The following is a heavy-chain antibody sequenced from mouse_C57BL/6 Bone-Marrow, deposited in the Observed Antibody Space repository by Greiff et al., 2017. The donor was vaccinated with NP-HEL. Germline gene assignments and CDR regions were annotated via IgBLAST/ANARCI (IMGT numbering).Heavy chain of an antibody. CDR3: TTLGYNDYEWFAY. CDR1: GFNIKDYY. V-gene: IGHV14-1*01. Sequence: EVQLQQSGAELVRPGASVKLSCTASGFNIKDYYMHWVKQRPEQGLEWIGRIDPEDGDTEYAPKFQGKATMTADTSSNTAYLQLSSLTSEDTAVYYCTTLGYNDYEWFAYWGQGTLVTVSA. CDR2: IDPEDGDT. J-gene: IGHJ3*01. D-gene: IGHD2-4*01.